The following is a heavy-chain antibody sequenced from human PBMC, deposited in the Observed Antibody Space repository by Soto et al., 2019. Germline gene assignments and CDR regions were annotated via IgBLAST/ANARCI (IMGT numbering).Heavy chain of an antibody. Sequence: SETLSLTCTVSGGSISSSSYYWGWIRQPPGKGLEWIGSISYSGSTYYNPSLESRVTISVDTSKNQFSLKLSSVTAADTAVFYCARRYSSSVYSVFDYWGQGTLVTVSS. CDR1: GGSISSSSYY. J-gene: IGHJ4*02. CDR2: ISYSGST. D-gene: IGHD6-6*01. CDR3: ARRYSSSVYSVFDY. V-gene: IGHV4-39*01.